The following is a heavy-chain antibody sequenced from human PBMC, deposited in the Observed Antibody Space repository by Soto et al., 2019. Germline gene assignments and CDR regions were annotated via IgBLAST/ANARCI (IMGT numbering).Heavy chain of an antibody. CDR2: IIPIFGTA. CDR3: ARERSWAYSYGYGHYYHGMDV. V-gene: IGHV1-69*13. J-gene: IGHJ6*02. CDR1: GGTFSSYA. Sequence: SVKVSCKASGGTFSSYAISWVRQAPGQGLEWMGGIIPIFGTANYAQKFQGRVTITADESTSTAYMELSSLRSGDTAVYYCARERSWAYSYGYGHYYHGMDVWGQGTTVTVS. D-gene: IGHD5-18*01.